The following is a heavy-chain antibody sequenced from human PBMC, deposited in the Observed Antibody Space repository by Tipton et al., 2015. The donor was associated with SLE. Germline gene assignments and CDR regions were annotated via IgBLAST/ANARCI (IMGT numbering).Heavy chain of an antibody. J-gene: IGHJ4*02. D-gene: IGHD3-3*01. CDR1: GGSISSYY. Sequence: TLFLTCTVSGGSISSYYWSWIRQPPGKGLEWIGYIYYSGSTNYNPTLKGRVTISVDTSKNQFSLKLSSVTAADTAVYYCARSGYDFWSGYYGYYFDYWGQGTLVTVSS. CDR3: ARSGYDFWSGYYGYYFDY. V-gene: IGHV4-59*01. CDR2: IYYSGST.